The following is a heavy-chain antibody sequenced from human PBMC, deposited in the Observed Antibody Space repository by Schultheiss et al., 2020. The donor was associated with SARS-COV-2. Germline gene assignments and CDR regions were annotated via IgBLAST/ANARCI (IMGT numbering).Heavy chain of an antibody. CDR2: IYYSGST. D-gene: IGHD3-3*01. CDR1: GGSISSYY. J-gene: IGHJ4*02. Sequence: SQTLSFTCTVSGGSISSYYWSWIRQPPGKGLEWIGYIYYSGSTNYNPSLKSRVTISVDKSKNQFSLKLSSVTAADTAVYYCARTTYYDFWSGYYIRGYFDYWGQGTLVTVSS. CDR3: ARTTYYDFWSGYYIRGYFDY. V-gene: IGHV4-59*12.